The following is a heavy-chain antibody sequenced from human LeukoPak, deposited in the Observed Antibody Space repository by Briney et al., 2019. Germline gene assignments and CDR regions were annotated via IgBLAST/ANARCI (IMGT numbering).Heavy chain of an antibody. V-gene: IGHV1-24*01. CDR3: ASDNSSGYYRAFDY. J-gene: IGHJ4*02. CDR1: GYTLTELS. D-gene: IGHD3-22*01. Sequence: ASVKVSCKVSGYTLTELSMHWVRQAPGKGLEWMGGFDPEDGETIYAQRFQGRVTMTEDTSTDTAYMELSSLRSEDTAVYYCASDNSSGYYRAFDYWGQGTLVTVSS. CDR2: FDPEDGET.